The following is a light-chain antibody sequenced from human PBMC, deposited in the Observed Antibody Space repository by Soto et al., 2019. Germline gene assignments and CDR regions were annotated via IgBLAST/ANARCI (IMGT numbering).Light chain of an antibody. V-gene: IGLV2-11*01. CDR1: SSDVGGYNY. CDR3: CSYAGEYKYV. J-gene: IGLJ1*01. CDR2: DVS. Sequence: QSVLTQPRSVSGSPGQSVTISCTGTSSDVGGYNYVSWYQQHPGKAPKLMIYDVSKRPSGVPDRFSASKSGNTASLTISGLQAEDEADYYCCSYAGEYKYVFGSGTKVTVL.